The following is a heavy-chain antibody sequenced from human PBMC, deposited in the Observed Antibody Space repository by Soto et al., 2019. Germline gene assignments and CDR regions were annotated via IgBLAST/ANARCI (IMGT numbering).Heavy chain of an antibody. CDR3: ARGGLNYSYPVRAV. J-gene: IGHJ6*02. CDR2: FDPEDGET. Sequence: ASVKVSCKVSGYTLTELSMHWVRQAPGKGLEWMGGFDPEDGETIYAQKFQGRVTMTEDTSTDTVYMELSSLRSEDTAVYCCARGGLNYSYPVRAVGAQGPTGPVSS. V-gene: IGHV1-24*01. CDR1: GYTLTELS.